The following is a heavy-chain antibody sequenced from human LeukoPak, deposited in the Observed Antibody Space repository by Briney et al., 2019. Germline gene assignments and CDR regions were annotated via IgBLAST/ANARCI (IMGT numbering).Heavy chain of an antibody. CDR2: IWYDGSNK. J-gene: IGHJ4*02. Sequence: PGGSLRLSCAASGFTFSSYGMHWVRQAPGKGLEWVAVIWYDGSNKYYADSVKGRFTISRDNAKNTLYLQMNSLRAEDTAVYYCARGGYYYDSSVPDFDYWGQGTLVTVSS. D-gene: IGHD3-22*01. V-gene: IGHV3-33*01. CDR1: GFTFSSYG. CDR3: ARGGYYYDSSVPDFDY.